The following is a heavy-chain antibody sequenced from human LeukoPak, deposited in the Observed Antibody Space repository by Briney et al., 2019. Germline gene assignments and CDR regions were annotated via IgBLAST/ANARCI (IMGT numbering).Heavy chain of an antibody. Sequence: ASVKVSCKASGYTFTSYDINWVRQATGQGLEWMGWMNPNSGNTGYAQKFQGRVTMTRNTSISTAYMELSSLRSEDTAVYYCARGPLVVPAALSSIINWFDPWGQGTLVTVSS. CDR2: MNPNSGNT. CDR1: GYTFTSYD. D-gene: IGHD2-2*01. CDR3: ARGPLVVPAALSSIINWFDP. V-gene: IGHV1-8*01. J-gene: IGHJ5*02.